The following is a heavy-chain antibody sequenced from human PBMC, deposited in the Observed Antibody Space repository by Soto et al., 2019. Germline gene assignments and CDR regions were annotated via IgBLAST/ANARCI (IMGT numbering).Heavy chain of an antibody. J-gene: IGHJ4*02. Sequence: EVQLVESGGGLVQPGGSLRLSCAASGFTFSSYNMNWVRQAPGKGLEWVSHISTRSTIIYYADSVKGRFTISRDNAMNSLYLHMNSLRDEDTAVCYCARDPISNYGHDFDFWGQGTLVTVSS. CDR1: GFTFSSYN. CDR2: ISTRSTII. D-gene: IGHD4-17*01. V-gene: IGHV3-48*02. CDR3: ARDPISNYGHDFDF.